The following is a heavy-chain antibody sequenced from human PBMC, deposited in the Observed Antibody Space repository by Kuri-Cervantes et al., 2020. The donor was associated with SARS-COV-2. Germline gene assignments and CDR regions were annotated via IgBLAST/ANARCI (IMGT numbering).Heavy chain of an antibody. Sequence: LRLSCTVSGDSISSHSYFWSWIRQPAGKGLEWIGHIYSSGSTNYNPSLKSRVTISVDTSKNQFSLKLSSVTAADTAVYYCAREQWLRNDYWGQGTLVTVSS. CDR1: GDSISSHSYF. CDR2: IYSSGST. CDR3: AREQWLRNDY. J-gene: IGHJ4*02. V-gene: IGHV4-61*09. D-gene: IGHD5-12*01.